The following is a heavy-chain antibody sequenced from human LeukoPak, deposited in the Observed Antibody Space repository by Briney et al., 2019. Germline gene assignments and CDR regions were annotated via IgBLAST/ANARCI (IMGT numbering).Heavy chain of an antibody. CDR3: ATSRSVFGADPQYYFHY. CDR2: IYYSGST. D-gene: IGHD3-10*01. J-gene: IGHJ4*02. V-gene: IGHV4-59*01. Sequence: SETLSLTCTVSGGSISSYYWSWIRQPPGKGLEWIGYIYYSGSTNYNPSLKSRVTISVDTSKNQFSLKLSSVTAADTAVYYCATSRSVFGADPQYYFHYWGQGTLVSVSS. CDR1: GGSISSYY.